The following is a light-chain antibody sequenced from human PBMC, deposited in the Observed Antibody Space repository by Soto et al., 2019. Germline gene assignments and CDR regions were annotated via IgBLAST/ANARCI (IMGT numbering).Light chain of an antibody. CDR3: QQYNNWPLT. CDR2: GAS. CDR1: QSVSSN. J-gene: IGKJ4*01. Sequence: ERVMTQSPATLSVSPGERATLSCRASQSVSSNLAWYHQQPGQAPRLLIYGASTRATGIPTRFSGSGSGTEFTLTNRSLQSEDYAVYYCQQYNNWPLTFGGGTKVEIK. V-gene: IGKV3-15*01.